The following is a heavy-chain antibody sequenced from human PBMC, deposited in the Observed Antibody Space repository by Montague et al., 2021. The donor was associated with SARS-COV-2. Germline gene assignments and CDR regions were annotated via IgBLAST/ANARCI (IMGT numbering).Heavy chain of an antibody. J-gene: IGHJ2*01. V-gene: IGHV4-39*07. D-gene: IGHD3-10*01. CDR1: GGSISSSNYY. CDR3: ASRRYSASGSRWYLDL. Sequence: SETLSLTCTVSGGSISSSNYYGVWIRQPPVKGLEWIGTIFYSGSTYYNPSLKSRVTISIDTSKNQFSLKLNSVTAADTAVYYCASRRYSASGSRWYLDLWGRGTLVTVSS. CDR2: IFYSGST.